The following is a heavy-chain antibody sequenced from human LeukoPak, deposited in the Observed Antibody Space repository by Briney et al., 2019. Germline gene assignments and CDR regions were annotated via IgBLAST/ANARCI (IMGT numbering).Heavy chain of an antibody. V-gene: IGHV1-46*01. CDR1: GYTFTSYG. Sequence: ASVKVSCKASGYTFTSYGISWVRQAPGQGLEWMGIINPSGGSTSYAQKFQGRVTMTRDMSTSTVYMELSSLRSEDTAVYYCVPAYYDSSGCPRFDPWGQGTLVTVSS. CDR2: INPSGGST. CDR3: VPAYYDSSGCPRFDP. J-gene: IGHJ5*02. D-gene: IGHD3-22*01.